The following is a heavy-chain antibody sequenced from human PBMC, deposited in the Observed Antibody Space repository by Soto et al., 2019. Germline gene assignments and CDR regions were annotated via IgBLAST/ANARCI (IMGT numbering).Heavy chain of an antibody. CDR3: ARDTYFYGSGSYGP. J-gene: IGHJ5*02. CDR1: GFTFSSYS. V-gene: IGHV3-21*01. CDR2: ISSSSSYI. Sequence: GGSLRLSCAASGFTFSSYSMNWVRQAPGKGLEWVSSISSSSSYIYYADSVKGRFTISRDNAKNSLYLQMNSLRAKDTAVYYCARDTYFYGSGSYGPWGQGTLVTVSS. D-gene: IGHD3-10*01.